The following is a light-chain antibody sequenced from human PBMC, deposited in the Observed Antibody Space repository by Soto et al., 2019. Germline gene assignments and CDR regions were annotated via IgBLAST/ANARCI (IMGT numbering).Light chain of an antibody. CDR1: QGVSTY. J-gene: IGKJ2*01. V-gene: IGKV1-39*01. CDR2: AAS. Sequence: DIQMTQSPSSLSASVGDRVTITCRASQGVSTYLLWYQQTQGKPPKLLIYAASTFLSGVTSRSSGGGPRTNFTLTISSLQPEAFGTYYCQQSYKTPQTIGQRTKLETK. CDR3: QQSYKTPQT.